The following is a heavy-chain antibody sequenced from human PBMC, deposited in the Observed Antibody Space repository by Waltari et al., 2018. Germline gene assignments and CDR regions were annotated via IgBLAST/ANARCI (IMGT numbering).Heavy chain of an antibody. CDR3: ASPFDY. J-gene: IGHJ4*02. CDR1: GFTFNTYS. Sequence: DVHLVESGGGLVQPGGSLRLSCAASGFTFNTYSMNWVRQAPGKGLEWIAYISDSSKTIYYADSVKGRFTISRDNDKNSLYLQMDSLRVEDTAVYYCASPFDYWGQGTLVTVSS. V-gene: IGHV3-48*04. CDR2: ISDSSKTI.